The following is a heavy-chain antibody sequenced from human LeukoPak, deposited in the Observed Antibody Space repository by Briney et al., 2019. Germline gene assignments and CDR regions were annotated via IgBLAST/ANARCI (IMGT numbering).Heavy chain of an antibody. V-gene: IGHV4-39*07. J-gene: IGHJ5*02. D-gene: IGHD3-10*01. CDR3: AREANYYGSGSYYSGGNWFDP. Sequence: SETLSLTCTVSGGSISSSSYYWGWIRQPPGKGLEWIGSIYYSGSTYYNPSLKSRVTISVDTSKNQFSLKLSSVTAADTAVYYCAREANYYGSGSYYSGGNWFDPWGQGTLVTVSS. CDR1: GGSISSSSYY. CDR2: IYYSGST.